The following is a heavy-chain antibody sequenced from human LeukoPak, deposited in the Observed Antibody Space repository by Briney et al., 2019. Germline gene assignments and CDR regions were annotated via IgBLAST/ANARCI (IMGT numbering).Heavy chain of an antibody. CDR3: ARDGYSSSSFTPFDY. Sequence: ASVKVSCKASGGTFSSYAISWARQAPGQGLEWMGGIIPIFGTANYAQKFQGGVTITADESTSTAYMELSSLRSEDTAVYYCARDGYSSSSFTPFDYWGQGTLVTVSS. CDR1: GGTFSSYA. CDR2: IIPIFGTA. D-gene: IGHD6-6*01. V-gene: IGHV1-69*13. J-gene: IGHJ4*02.